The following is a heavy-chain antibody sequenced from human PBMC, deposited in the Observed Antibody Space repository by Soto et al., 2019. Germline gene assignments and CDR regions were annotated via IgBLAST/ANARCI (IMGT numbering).Heavy chain of an antibody. V-gene: IGHV3-53*01. J-gene: IGHJ6*02. CDR2: IYSGGST. CDR3: ARDLGRLDYGMDV. Sequence: PGGSVRLSCAASGFTVSSNYMSWVRQAPGKGLEWVSVIYSGGSTYYADSVKGRFTISRDNSKNTLYLQMNSLRAEDTAVYYCARDLGRLDYGMDVWGQGTTVTVSS. CDR1: GFTVSSNY. D-gene: IGHD3-16*01.